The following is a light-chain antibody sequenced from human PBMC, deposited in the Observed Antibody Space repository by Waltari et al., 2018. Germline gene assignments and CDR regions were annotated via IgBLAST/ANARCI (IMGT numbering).Light chain of an antibody. Sequence: YVVTQPPSVSVAPGKTARLTCGGENIESKSVNWYQQKPGQAPVLVMFYDRDRPSGIPERFSGSNSGNTATLTISWVEAGDEADYQCQVWDDTNNSGVFGGGTKLNVL. V-gene: IGLV3-21*04. CDR3: QVWDDTNNSGV. CDR1: NIESKS. J-gene: IGLJ3*02. CDR2: YDR.